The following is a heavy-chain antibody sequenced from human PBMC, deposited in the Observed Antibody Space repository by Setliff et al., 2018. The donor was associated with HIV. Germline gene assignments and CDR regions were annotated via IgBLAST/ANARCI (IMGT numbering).Heavy chain of an antibody. V-gene: IGHV4-31*03. CDR1: GGSISSGAYY. Sequence: SETLSLTCNVSGGSISSGAYYWCWIRQHPGKGLEWIGYIDYSGSAFYNPSLKSRLTISRDTSKNQFSLRMKSVTAADTAVYYCAREGKTALVTKYFDYWGQGTLVTVSS. D-gene: IGHD5-18*01. CDR3: AREGKTALVTKYFDY. CDR2: IDYSGSA. J-gene: IGHJ4*02.